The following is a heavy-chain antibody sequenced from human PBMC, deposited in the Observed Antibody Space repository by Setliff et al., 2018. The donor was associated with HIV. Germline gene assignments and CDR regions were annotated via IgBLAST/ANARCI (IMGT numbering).Heavy chain of an antibody. CDR2: ISDDGNNT. J-gene: IGHJ6*02. D-gene: IGHD1-1*01. V-gene: IGHV3-30-3*02. CDR1: GFTFSSYR. Sequence: PGGSLRLSCAASGFTFSSYRIHWVRQAPGKGLECVAVISDDGNNTYYADSVKGRFTISRDNSKNTLYLQMNSLRAEDTAVYYCAKSGVRPHPSHDYYYYGMDVWGQGTTVTVSS. CDR3: AKSGVRPHPSHDYYYYGMDV.